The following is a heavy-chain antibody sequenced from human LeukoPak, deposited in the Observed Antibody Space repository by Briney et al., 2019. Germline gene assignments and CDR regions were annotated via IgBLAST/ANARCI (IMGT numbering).Heavy chain of an antibody. V-gene: IGHV3-23*01. D-gene: IGHD5-12*01. CDR3: AKGRGYVSDYYNHNGMDV. CDR2: ISGSGGST. J-gene: IGHJ6*02. Sequence: PGGSLRLSCAASGFTFSSYAMNWVRQAPGKGLEWVSAISGSGGSTYYADSVKGRFTISRDNSKNTLYLQMNSLRAEDTALYYCAKGRGYVSDYYNHNGMDVWGQGTTVTVSS. CDR1: GFTFSSYA.